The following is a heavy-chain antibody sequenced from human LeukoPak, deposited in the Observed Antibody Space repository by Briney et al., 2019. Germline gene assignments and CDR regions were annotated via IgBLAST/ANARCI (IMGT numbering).Heavy chain of an antibody. Sequence: PSETLSLTCTVAGGSISSYYCGWVRQPPGKGLEWGGYIYYSGSTNYNPSLKSRVTISVDTSKTQFSLKLSSVTAADTAVYYCARGYCSSTSCYTSAFDIWGQGTMVTVSS. CDR1: GGSISSYY. CDR2: IYYSGST. CDR3: ARGYCSSTSCYTSAFDI. D-gene: IGHD2-2*02. J-gene: IGHJ3*02. V-gene: IGHV4-59*01.